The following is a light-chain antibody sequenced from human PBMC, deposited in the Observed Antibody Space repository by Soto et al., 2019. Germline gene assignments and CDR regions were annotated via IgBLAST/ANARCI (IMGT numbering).Light chain of an antibody. CDR2: DTS. CDR1: QSVPNSR. V-gene: IGKV3-20*01. CDR3: QQYGRSPPT. Sequence: EIVLTQSAYTLSLSPGERATLSCRASQSVPNSRLAWYQQKPGQAPSLVISDTSIRATGIPDRFSGSGSGTDFSLIIGRLEPEDFAVYYCQQYGRSPPTFGQGTKVDIK. J-gene: IGKJ1*01.